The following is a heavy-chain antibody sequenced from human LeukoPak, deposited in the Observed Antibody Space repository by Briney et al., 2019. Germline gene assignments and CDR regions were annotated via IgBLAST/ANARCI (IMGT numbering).Heavy chain of an antibody. CDR3: ARHYYGSSGYYLSEPFDY. J-gene: IGHJ4*02. D-gene: IGHD3-22*01. Sequence: ASVKVSCKASGYTFTGYYMHWVRQAPGQGLEWMGWINPNSGGTNYAQKFQGRVTMTRDTSISTAYMELSRLRSDETAVYYCARHYYGSSGYYLSEPFDYWGQGTLVTVSS. V-gene: IGHV1-2*02. CDR1: GYTFTGYY. CDR2: INPNSGGT.